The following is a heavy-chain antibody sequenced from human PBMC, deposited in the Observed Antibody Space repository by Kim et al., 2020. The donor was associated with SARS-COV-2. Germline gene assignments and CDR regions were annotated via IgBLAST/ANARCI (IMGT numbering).Heavy chain of an antibody. CDR1: GYTFTSYY. CDR2: INPSGGST. Sequence: ASVKVSCKASGYTFTSYYMHWVRQAPGQGLEWMGIINPSGGSTSYAQKFQGRVTMTRDTSTSTVYMELSSLRSEDTAVYYCARALICSGGSCYPYPPNENFDYWGQGTLVTVSS. D-gene: IGHD2-15*01. J-gene: IGHJ4*02. CDR3: ARALICSGGSCYPYPPNENFDY. V-gene: IGHV1-46*01.